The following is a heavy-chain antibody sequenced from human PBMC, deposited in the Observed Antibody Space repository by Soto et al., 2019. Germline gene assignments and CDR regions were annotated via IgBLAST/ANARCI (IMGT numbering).Heavy chain of an antibody. CDR1: GASLSDNY. V-gene: IGHV4-34*01. D-gene: IGHD1-7*01. CDR2: INHTGNT. Sequence: PSETLSLTCAVYGASLSDNYCNWHRQPPGKGLEWIGEINHTGNTNYNPSRRSRVTISIDTSKNQLSLNLSSVSAADTAAYHCARVTGELENRDQGTPVAVST. J-gene: IGHJ4*02. CDR3: ARVTGELEN.